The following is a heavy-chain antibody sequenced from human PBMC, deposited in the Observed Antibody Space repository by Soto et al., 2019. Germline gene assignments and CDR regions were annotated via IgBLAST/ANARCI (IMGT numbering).Heavy chain of an antibody. Sequence: GGSLRLSCAASEFTFSNYAMHWVRQAPGKGLQWLAVISYDGNNKYYANSVKGRFTISRDNAMRSLFLHMNSLRDEDTAVYYCARDGKGAAYTHGPYYFDYWGQGALVTVSS. J-gene: IGHJ4*02. CDR2: ISYDGNNK. CDR3: ARDGKGAAYTHGPYYFDY. V-gene: IGHV3-30*03. CDR1: EFTFSNYA. D-gene: IGHD1-1*01.